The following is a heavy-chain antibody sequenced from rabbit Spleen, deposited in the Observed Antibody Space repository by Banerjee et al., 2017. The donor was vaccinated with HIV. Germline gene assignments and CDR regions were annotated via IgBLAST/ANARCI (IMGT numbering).Heavy chain of an antibody. CDR1: GFSFSSNYY. CDR2: INTGSDST. J-gene: IGHJ4*01. V-gene: IGHV1S40*01. D-gene: IGHD8-1*01. CDR3: ARDKAGGSSYYDF. Sequence: QSLEESGGDLVKPGASLTLTCTASGFSFSSNYYMCWVRQAPGKGLEWIACINTGSDSTDYASWAKGRFTISKTSSTTVTLQMTSLTAADTATYFCARDKAGGSSYYDFWGPGTLVTVS.